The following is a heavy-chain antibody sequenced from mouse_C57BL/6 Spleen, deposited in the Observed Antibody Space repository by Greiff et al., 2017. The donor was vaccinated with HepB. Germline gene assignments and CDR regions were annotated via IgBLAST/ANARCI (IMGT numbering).Heavy chain of an antibody. CDR3: ARSWDVAAMDY. CDR1: GYTFTDYY. J-gene: IGHJ4*01. D-gene: IGHD4-1*01. V-gene: IGHV1-19*01. Sequence: EVQLQQSGPVLVKPGASVKMSCKASGYTFTDYYMNWVKQSHGKSLEWIGVINPYNGGTSYNQKFKGKATLTVDKSSSTAYMELNSLTSEDSAVYYCARSWDVAAMDYWGQGTSVTVSS. CDR2: INPYNGGT.